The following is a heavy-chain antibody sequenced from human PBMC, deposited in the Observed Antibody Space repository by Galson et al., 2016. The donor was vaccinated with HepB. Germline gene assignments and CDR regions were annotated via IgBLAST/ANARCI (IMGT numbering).Heavy chain of an antibody. D-gene: IGHD4-17*01. CDR3: ARNGRRNYGDYGRFDY. CDR2: ISNSGTYM. CDR1: AFPFNTYT. V-gene: IGHV3-21*01. J-gene: IGHJ4*02. Sequence: LRLSCAASAFPFNTYTMNWVRQAPGQGLEWVSSISNSGTYMYYADSVRGRFTISRDNATNSLYLQLNSLRAEDTAVYYCARNGRRNYGDYGRFDYWGQGTLVTVSS.